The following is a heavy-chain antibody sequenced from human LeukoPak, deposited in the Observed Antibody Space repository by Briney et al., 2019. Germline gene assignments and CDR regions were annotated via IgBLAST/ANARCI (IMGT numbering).Heavy chain of an antibody. D-gene: IGHD4-17*01. J-gene: IGHJ4*02. CDR3: ARADPHGAIDY. CDR1: GGSISSYY. Sequence: SETLSLTCTVSGGSISSYYWGWIRQPPGKGLEWIGYIYYSGSTNYNPSLKSRVTIPVDTSKNQFSLKLSSVTAADTAVYYCARADPHGAIDYWGQGTLVTVSS. CDR2: IYYSGST. V-gene: IGHV4-59*01.